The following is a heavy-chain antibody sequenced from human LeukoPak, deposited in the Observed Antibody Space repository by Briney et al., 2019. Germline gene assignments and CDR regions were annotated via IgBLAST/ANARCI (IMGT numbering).Heavy chain of an antibody. J-gene: IGHJ4*02. D-gene: IGHD2-15*01. CDR1: GGSISSSSYY. CDR2: IYYSGST. V-gene: IGHV4-39*01. CDR3: ARRAYCSGGSCYHNFDY. Sequence: TSETLSLTCTVSGGSISSSSYYWGRIRQPPGKGLGWLGSIYYSGSTYYNPSLKSRVTISVNTSKNQYSLKLSSVTAADTAVYYCARRAYCSGGSCYHNFDYWGQGTLVTVSS.